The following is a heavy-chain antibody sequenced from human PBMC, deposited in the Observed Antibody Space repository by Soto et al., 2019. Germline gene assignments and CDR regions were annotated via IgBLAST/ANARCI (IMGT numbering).Heavy chain of an antibody. D-gene: IGHD3-3*01. CDR3: ARDLTIFGVVIPDY. J-gene: IGHJ4*02. V-gene: IGHV3-30-3*01. CDR2: ISYDGSNK. CDR1: GFTFSSYA. Sequence: GGSLRLSCAASGFTFSSYAMHWVRQAPGKGLEWVAVISYDGSNKYYADSVKGRFTISGDNSKNTLYLQMNSLRAEDTAVYYCARDLTIFGVVIPDYWGQGTLVTVSS.